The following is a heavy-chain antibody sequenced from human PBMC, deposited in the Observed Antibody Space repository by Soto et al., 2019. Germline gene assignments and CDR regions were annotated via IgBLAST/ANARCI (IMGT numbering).Heavy chain of an antibody. CDR1: GGSISSGGYY. V-gene: IGHV4-31*03. D-gene: IGHD1-26*01. Sequence: SSETLSLTCTVSGGSISSGGYYWSWIRQHPGKGLEWIGYIYYSGSTYYNPSLKSRVTISVDTSKNQFSLKLSSVTAADTAVYYCARDFSGSYYFDYWGQGTLVTVSS. CDR3: ARDFSGSYYFDY. J-gene: IGHJ4*02. CDR2: IYYSGST.